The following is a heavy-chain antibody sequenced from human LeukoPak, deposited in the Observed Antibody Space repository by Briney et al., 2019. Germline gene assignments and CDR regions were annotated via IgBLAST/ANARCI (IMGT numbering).Heavy chain of an antibody. J-gene: IGHJ4*02. D-gene: IGHD6-13*01. CDR3: ASWSGAAAGRSDY. V-gene: IGHV3-48*04. CDR2: ITSSSGTI. Sequence: GGSLRLSCAASGFTVSSNYMTWVRQAPGKGLEWISYITSSSGTIFYADSVKGRFTISRDNAKNSLYLQMNSLRAEDTAVYYCASWSGAAAGRSDYWGQGILVTVSS. CDR1: GFTVSSNY.